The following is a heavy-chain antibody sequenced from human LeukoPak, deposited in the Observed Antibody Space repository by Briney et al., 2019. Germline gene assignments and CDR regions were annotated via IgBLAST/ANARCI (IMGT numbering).Heavy chain of an antibody. CDR1: GFTFSRHG. Sequence: GGSLRLSCAPSGFTFSRHGMHWVRQAPGKGLEWVAIISNDGSRKYYAHSVEGRFIISRDISKNTLYLQMDSLRAEDTAVYYCARDRAWNYFDYWGQGTLVTVSS. CDR2: ISNDGSRK. J-gene: IGHJ4*02. D-gene: IGHD3-3*01. CDR3: ARDRAWNYFDY. V-gene: IGHV3-30*03.